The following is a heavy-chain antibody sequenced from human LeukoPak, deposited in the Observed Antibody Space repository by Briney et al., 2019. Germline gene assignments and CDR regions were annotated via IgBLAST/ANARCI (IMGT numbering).Heavy chain of an antibody. CDR3: ARAGDTAMVDFDY. V-gene: IGHV3-48*03. CDR2: ISSSGTTK. D-gene: IGHD5-18*01. J-gene: IGHJ4*02. Sequence: GGSLRLSCAASGFIFSSYEMNWVRQAPGKGLEWVSYISSSGTTKHYADSVKGRFTISRDNAKNSLYLQMNSLRAEDTAVYYCARAGDTAMVDFDYWGQGTLVTVSS. CDR1: GFIFSSYE.